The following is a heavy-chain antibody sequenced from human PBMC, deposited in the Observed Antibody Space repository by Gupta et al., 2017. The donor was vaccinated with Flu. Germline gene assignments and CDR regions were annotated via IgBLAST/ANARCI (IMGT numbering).Heavy chain of an antibody. J-gene: IGHJ4*02. Sequence: EVQLLESGGGLVQPGGSLRLACAASGLPLSSSAMSWVRQAPGKGLEWVSTISYSGSSTYYADSVKGRFTISRDNSKNTLYLQMNSLRAEDTAVYYCAKDADAWGFFDFWGQGTLVTVSS. CDR3: AKDADAWGFFDF. CDR1: GLPLSSSA. CDR2: ISYSGSST. V-gene: IGHV3-23*01. D-gene: IGHD3-16*01.